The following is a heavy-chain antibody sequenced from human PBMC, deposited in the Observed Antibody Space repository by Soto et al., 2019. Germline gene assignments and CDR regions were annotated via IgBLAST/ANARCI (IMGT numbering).Heavy chain of an antibody. D-gene: IGHD5-18*01. CDR1: GYNFSAYY. V-gene: IGHV1-8*01. J-gene: IGHJ4*02. Sequence: QVQLVQSGAEVKKPGASVKVSCQTSGYNFSAYYFNWVRQAAGQGPEWMGWLNPRNGQTGYVQKFRGRVTMTRDTSIATVYLELSRLTSEDTAIYVCARETDTSMVDYWGQGTLVTVSS. CDR2: LNPRNGQT. CDR3: ARETDTSMVDY.